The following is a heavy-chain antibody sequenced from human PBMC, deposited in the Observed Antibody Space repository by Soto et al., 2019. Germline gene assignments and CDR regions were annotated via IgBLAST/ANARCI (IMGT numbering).Heavy chain of an antibody. CDR3: ARGDYGDYAAYYYYGMDV. J-gene: IGHJ6*02. CDR2: ISSNGGNT. V-gene: IGHV3-64*01. D-gene: IGHD4-17*01. Sequence: GGSLRLSCAASGFTFSSYAMHWVRQAPGKGLEYVSAISSNGGNTYHANSVKGRFTISRDNSKNTLYLQMGSLRGEDMAVYYCARGDYGDYAAYYYYGMDVWGQGTTVTVSS. CDR1: GFTFSSYA.